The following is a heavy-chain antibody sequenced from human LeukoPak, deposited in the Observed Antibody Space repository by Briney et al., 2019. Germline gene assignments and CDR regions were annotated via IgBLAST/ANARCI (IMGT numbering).Heavy chain of an antibody. CDR2: IYYSGST. CDR3: ARQNPQYYSDY. J-gene: IGHJ4*02. V-gene: IGHV4-59*08. Sequence: SETLSLTCTVSGGSISSYYWSWIRQPPGKGLEWIGYIYYSGSTNYNPSLKSRVTISVDTSKNQFSLKLSSVTAADTAVYYCARQNPQYYSDYWGQGTLVTVSS. CDR1: GGSISSYY.